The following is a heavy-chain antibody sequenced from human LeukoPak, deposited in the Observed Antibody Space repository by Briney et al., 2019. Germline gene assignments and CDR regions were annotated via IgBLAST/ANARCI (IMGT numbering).Heavy chain of an antibody. J-gene: IGHJ6*03. CDR3: TRPRGIAVAGTSGGNYYYYYMDV. CDR2: IRSKANSYAT. D-gene: IGHD6-19*01. V-gene: IGHV3-73*01. CDR1: GFTFSGSA. Sequence: GGSLRLSCAASGFTFSGSAMHWVRQASGKRLEWFGRIRSKANSYATAYAASVKGRFTISRDDSKNTAYLQMNSLKTEDTAVYYCTRPRGIAVAGTSGGNYYYYYMDVWGKGTTVTVSS.